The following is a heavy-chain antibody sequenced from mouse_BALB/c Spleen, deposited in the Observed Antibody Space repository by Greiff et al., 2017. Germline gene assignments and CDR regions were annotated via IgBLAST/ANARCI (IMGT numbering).Heavy chain of an antibody. CDR1: GYSFTDYN. J-gene: IGHJ4*01. V-gene: IGHV1-18*01. Sequence: EVQRVESGPELVKPGASVKVSCKASGYSFTDYNMYWVKQSHGKSLEWIGDINPNNGGTIYNQKFKGKATLTVDKSSSTAYMELRSLTSEDTAVYYCARQVRRDYYAMDYWGQGTSVTVSS. CDR2: INPNNGGT. CDR3: ARQVRRDYYAMDY. D-gene: IGHD2-14*01.